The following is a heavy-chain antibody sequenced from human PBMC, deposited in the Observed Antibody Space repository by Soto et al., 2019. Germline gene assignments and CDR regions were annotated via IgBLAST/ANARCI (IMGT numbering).Heavy chain of an antibody. CDR1: GGSISSGDYY. J-gene: IGHJ4*02. Sequence: QVQLQESGPGLVKPSQTLSLTCTVSGGSISSGDYYWSWIRQPPGKGLEWIGYIYYSGSTYYNPSLKDRVTISVATSKNQFSLKLSSVTAADTAVYYCARAQEYCISTSCPFDYWGQGTLVTVSS. CDR2: IYYSGST. CDR3: ARAQEYCISTSCPFDY. V-gene: IGHV4-30-4*01. D-gene: IGHD2-2*01.